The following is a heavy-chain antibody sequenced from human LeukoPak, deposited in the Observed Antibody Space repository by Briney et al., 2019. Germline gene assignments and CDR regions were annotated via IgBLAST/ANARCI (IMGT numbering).Heavy chain of an antibody. D-gene: IGHD3-3*01. CDR1: GGSISSYY. CDR3: ASGVLWSGYYTFDY. Sequence: PSETLSLTCTVSGGSISSYYWSWIRQPPGKGLEWIGYIYTSGSTNYNPSLKSRVTISVDTSKNQFSLKLSSVTAADTAAYYCASGVLWSGYYTFDYWGQGTLVTVSS. CDR2: IYTSGST. V-gene: IGHV4-4*09. J-gene: IGHJ4*02.